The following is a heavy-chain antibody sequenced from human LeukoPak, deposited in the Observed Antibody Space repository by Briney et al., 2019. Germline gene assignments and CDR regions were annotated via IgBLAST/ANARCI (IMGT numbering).Heavy chain of an antibody. CDR3: ARVFTRDSSGYQDNDAFDI. CDR1: GGTFSSYA. J-gene: IGHJ3*02. D-gene: IGHD3-22*01. V-gene: IGHV1-69*04. Sequence: SVKVSCKASGGTFSSYAISWVRQASGQGLEWMGRIIPIFGIANYAQKFQGRVTITADKSTSTAYMELSSLRSEDTAVYYCARVFTRDSSGYQDNDAFDIWGQGTMVTVSS. CDR2: IIPIFGIA.